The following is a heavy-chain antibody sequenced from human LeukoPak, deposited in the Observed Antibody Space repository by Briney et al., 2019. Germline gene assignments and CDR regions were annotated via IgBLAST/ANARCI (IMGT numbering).Heavy chain of an antibody. Sequence: SETLSLTCAVYGGSSSGYYWSWIRQPPGKGLEWIGEINHSGSTNYNPSLKSRVTISVDTSKNQFSLKLSSVTAADTAVYYCASGIAAGANWFDHWGQGTLVTVSS. J-gene: IGHJ5*02. V-gene: IGHV4-34*01. D-gene: IGHD6-13*01. CDR3: ASGIAAGANWFDH. CDR1: GGSSSGYY. CDR2: INHSGST.